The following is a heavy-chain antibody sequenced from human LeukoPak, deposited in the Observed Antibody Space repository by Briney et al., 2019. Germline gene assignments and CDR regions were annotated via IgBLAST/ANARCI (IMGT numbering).Heavy chain of an antibody. D-gene: IGHD3-22*01. CDR1: GCTFSSYS. CDR3: VRLRRNSDTSGFYYYYDF. Sequence: GGSLRLSCLASGCTFSSYSINWVRQAPGKGLEWVSSISVRSNYIYYADSVRGRFRISRDDARDSLYLQMNSLRAEDTAVYYCVRLRRNSDTSGFYYYYDFWGQGTLVTVSS. CDR2: ISVRSNYI. J-gene: IGHJ4*02. V-gene: IGHV3-21*01.